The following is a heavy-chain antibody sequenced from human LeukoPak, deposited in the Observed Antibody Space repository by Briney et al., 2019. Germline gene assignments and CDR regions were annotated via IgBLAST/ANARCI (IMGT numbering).Heavy chain of an antibody. CDR1: GYTLTELS. V-gene: IGHV1-24*01. D-gene: IGHD4-17*01. Sequence: ASVKVSCKVSGYTLTELSMHWVRQAPGKGLEWMGGFDPEDGETIYAQKFQGRVTMTEDTSTDTAYMELSGLRSEDTAVYYCATDNDYGDSFDYWGQGTLVTVSS. CDR3: ATDNDYGDSFDY. J-gene: IGHJ4*02. CDR2: FDPEDGET.